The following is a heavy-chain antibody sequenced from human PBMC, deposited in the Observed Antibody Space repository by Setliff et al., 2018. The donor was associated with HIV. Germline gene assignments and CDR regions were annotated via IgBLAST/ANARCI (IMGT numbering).Heavy chain of an antibody. CDR1: GGSFSGYY. CDR3: ARGIESFWSGYVR. D-gene: IGHD3-3*01. V-gene: IGHV4-34*01. CDR2: IIHSGGT. J-gene: IGHJ4*02. Sequence: SETLSLTCAVYGGSFSGYYWSWIRQPPGKGLEWIGEIIHSGGTNYNPSLKSRVAISVDTSKNLFSLKLTSVTPADTAVYYCARGIESFWSGYVRWGQGTLVTVSS.